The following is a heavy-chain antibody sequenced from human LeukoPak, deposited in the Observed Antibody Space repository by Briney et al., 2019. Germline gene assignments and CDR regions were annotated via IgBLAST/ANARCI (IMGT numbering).Heavy chain of an antibody. CDR3: VKDQEYSYDY. D-gene: IGHD5-18*01. Sequence: GRSLRLSCAASGFTFSTYTLHWVRQAPGKGLEYVSTISIDGGSKYYADSVKGRFTISRDNSKNTLSLQMSSLRVEDTAIYYCVKDQEYSYDYWGQGTLVTVSS. CDR2: ISIDGGSK. J-gene: IGHJ4*02. CDR1: GFTFSTYT. V-gene: IGHV3-64D*08.